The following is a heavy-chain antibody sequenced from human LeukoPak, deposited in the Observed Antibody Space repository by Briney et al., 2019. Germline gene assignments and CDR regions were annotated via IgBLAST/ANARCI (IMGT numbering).Heavy chain of an antibody. CDR2: INHSGST. J-gene: IGHJ4*02. Sequence: SETLSLTCAVYGGSFSGYYWSWIRQPPGKGLEWIGEINHSGSTNYNPSLKSRVTISVDTSKNQFSLKLSSVTAADTAVYYCARSLLWFGGPHDYWGQGTLVTVSS. CDR1: GGSFSGYY. V-gene: IGHV4-34*01. D-gene: IGHD3-10*01. CDR3: ARSLLWFGGPHDY.